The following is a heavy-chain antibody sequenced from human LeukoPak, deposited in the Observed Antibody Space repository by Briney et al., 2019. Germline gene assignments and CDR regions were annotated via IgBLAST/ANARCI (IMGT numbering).Heavy chain of an antibody. J-gene: IGHJ5*02. CDR3: AKQAISIAAAGVSWFDP. Sequence: GGSLRLSCAASGFTFSDYYMSWVRQAPGKGLEWLSYISSTYIYTNYADSVKGRFTMSRDNAKNSLYLQMNSLRAEDTAVYYCAKQAISIAAAGVSWFDPWGQGTLVTVSS. V-gene: IGHV3-11*03. CDR2: ISSTYIYT. CDR1: GFTFSDYY. D-gene: IGHD6-13*01.